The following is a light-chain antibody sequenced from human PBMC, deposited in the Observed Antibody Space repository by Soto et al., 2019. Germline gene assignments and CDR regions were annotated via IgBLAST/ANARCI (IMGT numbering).Light chain of an antibody. V-gene: IGLV2-11*01. J-gene: IGLJ1*01. CDR3: CSYAGSSTHV. CDR1: SSDVGGYNY. Sequence: ALTQPRSVSGSPGQSVTISCTGTSSDVGGYNYVSWYQQHPGKAPKLMIYEVSKRPSGVSNRFSGSKSGNTASLTTSGLQAEDEADYYCCSYAGSSTHVFGTGTKVTVL. CDR2: EVS.